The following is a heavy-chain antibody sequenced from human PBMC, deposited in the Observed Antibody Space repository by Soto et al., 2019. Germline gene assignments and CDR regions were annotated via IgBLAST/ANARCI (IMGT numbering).Heavy chain of an antibody. Sequence: ASVKVSCKVSGYTLTELSMHWVRQAPGKGLEWMGGFDPEDGETIYAQKFQGRVTMTEDTSTDTAYMELSSLRSEDTAVYYCATVEGYCSGGSCYSGYLDYWGQGTLVTVAS. J-gene: IGHJ4*02. CDR3: ATVEGYCSGGSCYSGYLDY. CDR2: FDPEDGET. D-gene: IGHD2-15*01. CDR1: GYTLTELS. V-gene: IGHV1-24*01.